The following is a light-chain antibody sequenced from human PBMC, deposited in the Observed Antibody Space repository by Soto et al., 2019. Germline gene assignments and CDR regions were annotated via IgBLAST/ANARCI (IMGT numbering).Light chain of an antibody. CDR1: QSVSSN. Sequence: DIEMTQSPSTLSVSPGERATLSCRASQSVSSNLAWYQQKPGQAPRLLIYGASTRATGIPARFSGSGSGTEFTLTISSLQSEDFAVYYCQQYNNWPRTFGQGTKVDI. J-gene: IGKJ1*01. CDR2: GAS. V-gene: IGKV3-15*01. CDR3: QQYNNWPRT.